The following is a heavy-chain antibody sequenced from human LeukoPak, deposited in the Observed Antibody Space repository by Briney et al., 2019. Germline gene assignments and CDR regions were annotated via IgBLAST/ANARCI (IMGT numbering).Heavy chain of an antibody. CDR3: AKNQYTYGDYPVDY. Sequence: PGRSLRLSCAASGFTFNNYGMHWVRQAPGKGLEWVAVISYDGTKKYYADSVKGRFTISRDNFKNTLYLQMNSLRTEDTAVYYCAKNQYTYGDYPVDYWGQGTLVTVSS. CDR1: GFTFNNYG. J-gene: IGHJ4*02. V-gene: IGHV3-30*18. CDR2: ISYDGTKK. D-gene: IGHD4-17*01.